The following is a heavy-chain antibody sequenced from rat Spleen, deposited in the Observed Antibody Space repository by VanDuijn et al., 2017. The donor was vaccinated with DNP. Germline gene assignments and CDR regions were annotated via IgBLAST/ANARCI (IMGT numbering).Heavy chain of an antibody. J-gene: IGHJ2*01. D-gene: IGHD1-3*01. Sequence: QVQLKESGPGLVQPSQTLSITCTVSGFSLTTYNVHWVRQPPGKGLEWMGAMWNGGGTDYNSAFKSRLTISRDTSKSQVFLKMNSLQTDDTAKYFCARHSTVATYFDYWGQGVMVTVSS. CDR1: GFSLTTYN. CDR3: ARHSTVATYFDY. CDR2: MWNGGGT. V-gene: IGHV2-1*01.